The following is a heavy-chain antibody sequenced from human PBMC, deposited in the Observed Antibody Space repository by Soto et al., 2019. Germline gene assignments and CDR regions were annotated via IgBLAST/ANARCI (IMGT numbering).Heavy chain of an antibody. J-gene: IGHJ4*02. CDR2: IYYSGST. Sequence: SETLSLTCTVSGGSISSSSYYWGWIRQPPGKGLEWIGSIYYSGSTYYNPSLKSRVTISVDTSKNQFSLKLSSVTAADTAVYYCARQGTTVTTLDYWGQGTLVTVSS. CDR3: ARQGTTVTTLDY. D-gene: IGHD4-17*01. CDR1: GGSISSSSYY. V-gene: IGHV4-39*01.